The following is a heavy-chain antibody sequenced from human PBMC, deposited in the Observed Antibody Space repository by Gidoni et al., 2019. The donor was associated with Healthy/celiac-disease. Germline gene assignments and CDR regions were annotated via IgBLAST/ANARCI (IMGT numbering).Heavy chain of an antibody. CDR1: GGSFSGYY. J-gene: IGHJ3*02. D-gene: IGHD3-16*01. Sequence: QVQLQQWGAGLLKPSETLSLTCAVYGGSFSGYYWSWIRQPPGKGLEWIGEINHCGSTNYNPSLKSRVTISVDTSKNQFSLKLSSVTAADTAVYYCARGRTYYDYIWGSPRAFDIWGQGTMVTVSS. CDR2: INHCGST. V-gene: IGHV4-34*01. CDR3: ARGRTYYDYIWGSPRAFDI.